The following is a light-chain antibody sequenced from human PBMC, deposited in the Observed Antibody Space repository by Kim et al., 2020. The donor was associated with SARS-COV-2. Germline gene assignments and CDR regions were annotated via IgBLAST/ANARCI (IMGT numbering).Light chain of an antibody. J-gene: IGKJ1*01. CDR3: QHHTTRPPWT. V-gene: IGKV3-11*01. Sequence: SPGERATLSCRASQSVSSHLAWYQHKPGQAPRLLIYDASNRATGIPGRFSGSGSGTDFTLTISSLEPEDSAAYYCQHHTTRPPWTFGQGTKVDIK. CDR1: QSVSSH. CDR2: DAS.